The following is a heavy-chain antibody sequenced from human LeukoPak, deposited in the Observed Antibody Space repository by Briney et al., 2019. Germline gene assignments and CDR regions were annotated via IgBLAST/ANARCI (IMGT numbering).Heavy chain of an antibody. CDR1: DFSFTSYG. CDR2: ISAYNGST. Sequence: ASVKVSCKASDFSFTSYGMSWVRQAPGQGLEWMGWISAYNGSTKYAQKLQGRVTMTTDTSTGTAYMELRSLRPDDTAVYYCARDTISRCGGDCYFDYWGQGTLVTVSS. CDR3: ARDTISRCGGDCYFDY. J-gene: IGHJ4*02. V-gene: IGHV1-18*01. D-gene: IGHD2-21*02.